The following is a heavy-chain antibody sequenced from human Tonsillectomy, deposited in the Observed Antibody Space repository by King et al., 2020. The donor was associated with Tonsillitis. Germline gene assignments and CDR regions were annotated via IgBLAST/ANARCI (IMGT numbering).Heavy chain of an antibody. J-gene: IGHJ3*02. D-gene: IGHD3-22*01. CDR1: GFTFSSYE. V-gene: IGHV3-48*03. CDR3: AREGIDYYDSSGYYRVDAFDI. CDR2: ISSSGSTI. Sequence: VQLVESGGGLVQPGGSLRLSCAASGFTFSSYEMNWVRQAPGKGLEWVSYISSSGSTIYYADSVKGRFTISRDNAKNLLYLQMNSLRAEDTAVYYCAREGIDYYDSSGYYRVDAFDIWGQGTMVTVSS.